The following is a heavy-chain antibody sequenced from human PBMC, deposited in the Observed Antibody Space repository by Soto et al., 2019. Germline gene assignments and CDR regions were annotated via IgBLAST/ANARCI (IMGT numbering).Heavy chain of an antibody. CDR2: ISYDGSNK. V-gene: IGHV3-30-3*01. Sequence: GGSLRLSCAASGFTFSSYAMHWVRQAPGKGLEWVAVISYDGSNKYYADSVKGRFTISRDNSKNTLYLQMNSLRAEDTAVYYCARESVGYSYGFTLFDYWGQGTLVTVSS. CDR3: ARESVGYSYGFTLFDY. D-gene: IGHD5-18*01. J-gene: IGHJ4*02. CDR1: GFTFSSYA.